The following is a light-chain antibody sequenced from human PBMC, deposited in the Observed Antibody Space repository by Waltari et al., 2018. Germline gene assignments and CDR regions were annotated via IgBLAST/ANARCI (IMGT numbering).Light chain of an antibody. CDR3: QLWGIGSDRVV. J-gene: IGLJ2*01. Sequence: SYVLTQPPSVSVAPGKAARITCGGNRIGSRSVHWYQQKPGQAPVLVLYYDRYRPSGIPKRISGSKSGNTATLTISRGEAGDEAAYYCQLWGIGSDRVVFGGGTKLTVL. V-gene: IGLV3-21*01. CDR2: YDR. CDR1: RIGSRS.